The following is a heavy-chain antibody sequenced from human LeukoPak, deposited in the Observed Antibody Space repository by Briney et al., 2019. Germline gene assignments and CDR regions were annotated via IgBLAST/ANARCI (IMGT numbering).Heavy chain of an antibody. Sequence: PGGSLRLSCAASGFTGSSTYMNLVRQAPGKGLECVSAILSGGSIHYADSVRGRFTISRDNSKNTLYLQMNSLRAEDTAVYYCVRGRARAALDIWAQGTLVTVSS. J-gene: IGHJ3*02. CDR1: GFTGSSTY. V-gene: IGHV3-53*01. CDR3: VRGRARAALDI. CDR2: ILSGGSI.